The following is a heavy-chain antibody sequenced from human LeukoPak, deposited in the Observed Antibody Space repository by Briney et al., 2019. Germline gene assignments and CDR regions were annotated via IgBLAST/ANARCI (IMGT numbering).Heavy chain of an antibody. Sequence: SETLSLTCTLSGGSISSYYWSCIRQPPGKGLECIGCIHYSGSTNYNPSLKSRVTISVDTSKNQFPLKLSSVTAADTAVYYCARVRDRSSYFYDLDYWGQGTLVTVSS. CDR2: IHYSGST. CDR1: GGSISSYY. V-gene: IGHV4-59*01. CDR3: ARVRDRSSYFYDLDY. D-gene: IGHD3-22*01. J-gene: IGHJ4*02.